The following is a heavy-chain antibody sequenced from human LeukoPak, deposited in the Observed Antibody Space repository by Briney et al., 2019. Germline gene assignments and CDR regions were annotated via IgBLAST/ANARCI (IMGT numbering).Heavy chain of an antibody. CDR2: IIPIFGTA. Sequence: ASVKVSCKASGYTFTGYYMHWVRQAPGQGLEWMGGIIPIFGTANYAQKFQGRVTITADESTSTAYMELSSLRSEDTAVYYCARDRVGATNSHIYYFDYWGQGTLVTVSS. D-gene: IGHD1-26*01. V-gene: IGHV1-69*13. J-gene: IGHJ4*02. CDR1: GYTFTGYY. CDR3: ARDRVGATNSHIYYFDY.